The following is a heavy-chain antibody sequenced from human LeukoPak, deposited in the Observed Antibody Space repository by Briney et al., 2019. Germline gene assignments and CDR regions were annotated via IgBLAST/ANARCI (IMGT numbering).Heavy chain of an antibody. J-gene: IGHJ4*02. D-gene: IGHD6-6*01. CDR2: IYYSGST. CDR3: ARRSSSSGSGFDY. V-gene: IGHV4-30-4*01. CDR1: GGSISSGAYY. Sequence: SQILSLTCTVSGGSISSGAYYWSWIRQPPGKGLEWIEYIYYSGSTYYNPSLKSRVIISVETSKNQFSLKLSSVTAADTAVYYCARRSSSSGSGFDYWGQGTLVTVSS.